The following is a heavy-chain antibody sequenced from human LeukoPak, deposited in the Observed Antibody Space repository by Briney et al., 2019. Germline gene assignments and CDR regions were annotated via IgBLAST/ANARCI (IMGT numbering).Heavy chain of an antibody. CDR2: ISSSSSYI. D-gene: IGHD6-13*01. CDR1: GFTFSSYS. CDR3: ARDRSSSWYGSCDY. V-gene: IGHV3-21*01. Sequence: GGSLRLSCAASGFTFSSYSMNWVRQAPGKGLEWVSSISSSSSYIYYADSVKGRFTISRDNAKNSLYLQMNSLRAEDTAVYYCARDRSSSWYGSCDYWGQGTLVTVSS. J-gene: IGHJ4*02.